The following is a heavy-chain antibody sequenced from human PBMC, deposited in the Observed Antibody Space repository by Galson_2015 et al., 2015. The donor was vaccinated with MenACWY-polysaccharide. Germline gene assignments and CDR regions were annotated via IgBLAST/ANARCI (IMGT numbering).Heavy chain of an antibody. J-gene: IGHJ5*02. Sequence: QSGAEVKKPGESLKISCKGSGYTFTNNWIGWVRQMPGKGLEWMGIVFPDDSDTRYNPSFQGQVTISVDKSISTAYLQLNSLKASATDIANCSCLQGRSLVALRRYFDPWGQGTLVTVSS. CDR1: GYTFTNNW. CDR3: SCLQGRSLVALRRYFDP. V-gene: IGHV5-51*01. CDR2: VFPDDSDT. D-gene: IGHD2-15*01.